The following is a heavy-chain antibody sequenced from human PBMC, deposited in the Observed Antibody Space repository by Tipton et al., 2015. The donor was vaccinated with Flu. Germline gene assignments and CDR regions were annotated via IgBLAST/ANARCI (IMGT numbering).Heavy chain of an antibody. Sequence: SLRLSCAASGFTFSSYAMHWVRQAPGKGLEWVAVISYDGSNKYYADSVKGRFTISRDNSKNMVYLQMNGLRAEDTAVCYCARDLAALPATHMDVWGQGTTVTVSS. CDR2: ISYDGSNK. D-gene: IGHD6-6*01. CDR1: GFTFSSYA. J-gene: IGHJ6*02. CDR3: ARDLAALPATHMDV. V-gene: IGHV3-30-3*01.